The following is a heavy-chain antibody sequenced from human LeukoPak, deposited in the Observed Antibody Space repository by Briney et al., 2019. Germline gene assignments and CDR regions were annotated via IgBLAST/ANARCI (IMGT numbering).Heavy chain of an antibody. CDR2: MNPNSGNT. CDR1: GYTFTSYD. V-gene: IGHV1-8*03. Sequence: ASVKVSCKASGYTFTSYDINWVRQATGQGLEWMGWMNPNSGNTGYAQKFQGRVTITRNTSISTAYMELSSLRSEDTAVYYCAREISSSWEYYFDYWGQGTLITVSS. CDR3: AREISSSWEYYFDY. J-gene: IGHJ4*02. D-gene: IGHD6-13*01.